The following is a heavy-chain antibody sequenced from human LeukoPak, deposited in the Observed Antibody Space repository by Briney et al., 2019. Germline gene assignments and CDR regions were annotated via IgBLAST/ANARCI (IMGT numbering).Heavy chain of an antibody. CDR1: GFTFSTYA. CDR2: ISDSGGTT. Sequence: GGSLRLSCAASGFTFSTYAMSWVRQAPGKGLEWVSAISDSGGTTYYADSVKGRLTISRDNSKNTMYLQMNSLRAEDTAVYYCARAYCSSTRCSYYFDSWGQGALVTVSS. CDR3: ARAYCSSTRCSYYFDS. D-gene: IGHD2-2*01. V-gene: IGHV3-23*01. J-gene: IGHJ4*02.